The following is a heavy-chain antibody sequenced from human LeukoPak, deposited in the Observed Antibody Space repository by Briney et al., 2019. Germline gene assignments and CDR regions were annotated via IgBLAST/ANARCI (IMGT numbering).Heavy chain of an antibody. J-gene: IGHJ4*02. V-gene: IGHV3-23*01. D-gene: IGHD5-18*01. CDR1: GFTFSSYA. CDR2: ISGSGGST. Sequence: GGSLRLSCAASGFTFSSYAMSWVRQAPGKGLEGVSAISGSGGSTYYADSVKGRFTISRDNSKNTLYLQMNSLRAEDTAVYYCAKDWGYSYGYSYYFDYWGQGTLVTVSS. CDR3: AKDWGYSYGYSYYFDY.